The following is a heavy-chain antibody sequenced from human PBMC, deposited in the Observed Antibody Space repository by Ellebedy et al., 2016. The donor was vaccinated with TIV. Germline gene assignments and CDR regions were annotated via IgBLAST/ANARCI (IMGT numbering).Heavy chain of an antibody. Sequence: AASVKVSCKASGYTFTGYYMHWVRQAPGQGLEWMGWINPNSGGTNYAQKFQGRVTMTRDTSISTAYMELSRLRSDDTAVYYCARGVTMIVVVTGYSYWYFDLWGRGTLVTVSS. V-gene: IGHV1-2*02. CDR2: INPNSGGT. J-gene: IGHJ2*01. D-gene: IGHD3-22*01. CDR3: ARGVTMIVVVTGYSYWYFDL. CDR1: GYTFTGYY.